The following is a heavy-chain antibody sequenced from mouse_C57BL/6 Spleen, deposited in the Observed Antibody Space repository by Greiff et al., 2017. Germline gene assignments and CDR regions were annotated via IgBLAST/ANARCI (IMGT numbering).Heavy chain of an antibody. D-gene: IGHD3-2*02. CDR1: GYTFTSYG. Sequence: VKLVESGAELARPGASVKLSCTASGYTFTSYGISWVKQRTGQGLEWIGEIYPRSGNTYYNEKFKGKATLTADKSSSTAYMELRSLTSEDSAVXFCARDSSDYYFDYWGQGTTLTVSS. CDR2: IYPRSGNT. CDR3: ARDSSDYYFDY. V-gene: IGHV1-81*01. J-gene: IGHJ2*01.